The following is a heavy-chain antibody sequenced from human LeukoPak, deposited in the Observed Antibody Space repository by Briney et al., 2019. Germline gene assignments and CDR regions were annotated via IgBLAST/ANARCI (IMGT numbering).Heavy chain of an antibody. J-gene: IGHJ6*03. CDR2: INPSGGST. CDR1: GYTFTSYY. Sequence: ASVKVSCKASGYTFTSYYMHWVRQAPGQGLEWMGIINPSGGSTSYAQKFQGRVTMTRDTSTSTVYMELSSLRSEDTAVYCCARSYGGNSGVTITDYYYYYMDVWGKGTTVTVSS. D-gene: IGHD4-23*01. V-gene: IGHV1-46*01. CDR3: ARSYGGNSGVTITDYYYYYMDV.